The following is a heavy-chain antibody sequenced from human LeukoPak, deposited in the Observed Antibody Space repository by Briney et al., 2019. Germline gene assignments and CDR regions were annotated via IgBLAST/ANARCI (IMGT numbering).Heavy chain of an antibody. CDR2: IRQDGSEI. J-gene: IGHJ4*02. Sequence: PGGSLRLSCAASGFTFSNYWMSWVRQAPGKGLEWVANIRQDGSEIYYVDSVKGRFTISRDNAKNSLFLQMNSLRAEDTAVYYCAKDRAATIDYWGQGTLVTVSS. V-gene: IGHV3-7*01. CDR3: AKDRAATIDY. D-gene: IGHD5-12*01. CDR1: GFTFSNYW.